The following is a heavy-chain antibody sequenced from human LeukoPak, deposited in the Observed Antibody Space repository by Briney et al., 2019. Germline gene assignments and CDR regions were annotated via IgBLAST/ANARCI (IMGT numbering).Heavy chain of an antibody. CDR2: INHSGST. CDR1: GGSFSGYY. CDR3: ARDGKGPMVRGITNWFDP. D-gene: IGHD3-10*01. V-gene: IGHV4-34*01. J-gene: IGHJ5*02. Sequence: SETLSLTCAVYGGSFSGYYWSWIRQPPGKGLEWIGEINHSGSTNYNPSLKSRVTISVDTSKNQFSLKLSSVTAADTAVYYCARDGKGPMVRGITNWFDPWGQGTLVTVSS.